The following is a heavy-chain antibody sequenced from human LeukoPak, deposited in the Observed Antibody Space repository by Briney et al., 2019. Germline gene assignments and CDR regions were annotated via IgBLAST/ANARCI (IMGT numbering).Heavy chain of an antibody. D-gene: IGHD6-13*01. CDR1: GFTFSNAW. CDR2: IKSKTDGGTT. CDR3: AREYSSSWYYFDY. V-gene: IGHV3-15*01. J-gene: IGHJ4*02. Sequence: GGSLRLSCAASGFTFSNAWMSWVRQAPGKGLEWVGRIKSKTDGGTTDYAAPVKGRFTISRDDSKNTLYLQMNSLKTEDTAVYYCAREYSSSWYYFDYWGQGTLVTVSS.